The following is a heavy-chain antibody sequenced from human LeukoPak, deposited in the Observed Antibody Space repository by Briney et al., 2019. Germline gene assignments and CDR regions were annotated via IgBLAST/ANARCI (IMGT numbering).Heavy chain of an antibody. CDR3: ARSGWPYYFDY. CDR1: GFAFSNYW. D-gene: IGHD3-22*01. J-gene: IGHJ4*02. V-gene: IGHV3-74*01. Sequence: PGGSLRLSCAASGFAFSNYWMHWVRQAPGKGLVWVSRLHSNGASTSYADSVRGRFTVSRDTATNTLYLQMNTLTAEDTAVYYCARSGWPYYFDYWGQGTLVTVSS. CDR2: LHSNGAST.